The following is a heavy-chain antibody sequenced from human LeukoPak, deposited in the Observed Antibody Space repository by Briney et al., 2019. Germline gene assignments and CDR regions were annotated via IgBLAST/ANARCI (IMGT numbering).Heavy chain of an antibody. D-gene: IGHD3-22*01. Sequence: LGGSLRLSCAASGFTFSSYAMHWVRQAPGKGLEWVAFIRYDGNIKCSADSVKGRFTISRDTSKNTLYLQMNSLRADDTAVYFCAKGRYYDSSGYPIDYWGQGTLVTVSS. J-gene: IGHJ4*02. CDR1: GFTFSSYA. CDR2: IRYDGNIK. V-gene: IGHV3-30*02. CDR3: AKGRYYDSSGYPIDY.